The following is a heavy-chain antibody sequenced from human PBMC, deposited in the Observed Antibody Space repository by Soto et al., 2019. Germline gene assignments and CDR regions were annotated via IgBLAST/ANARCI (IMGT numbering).Heavy chain of an antibody. V-gene: IGHV1-8*01. Sequence: GASVQVSFKASCYTFTNNDINWVRQAAGQGLEWMGWMNPYSGNTGYARNFHGRVTMTRDNSITTAYMELSSLRSEDTAVYYCVRAPLDYYSADYFDNWGQGTLVTVSS. CDR1: CYTFTNND. CDR2: MNPYSGNT. CDR3: VRAPLDYYSADYFDN. J-gene: IGHJ4*02. D-gene: IGHD2-21*01.